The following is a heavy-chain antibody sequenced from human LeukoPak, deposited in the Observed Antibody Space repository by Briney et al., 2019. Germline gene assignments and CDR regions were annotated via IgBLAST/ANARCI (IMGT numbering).Heavy chain of an antibody. CDR2: ISSNGGST. Sequence: GGSLRLSCSASGFTFSSYTMHWVRQAPGKGLEYVSAISSNGGSTCYADSVKGRFTISRDNSKNTLYLQMSSLRAEDTAVYYCVKDSRPSTVTTYYYGMDIWGQGTTVTVSS. V-gene: IGHV3-64D*09. J-gene: IGHJ6*02. CDR1: GFTFSSYT. CDR3: VKDSRPSTVTTYYYGMDI. D-gene: IGHD4-17*01.